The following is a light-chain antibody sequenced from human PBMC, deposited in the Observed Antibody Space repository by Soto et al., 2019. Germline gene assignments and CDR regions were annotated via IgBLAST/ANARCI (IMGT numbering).Light chain of an antibody. CDR1: QSITNR. CDR2: DAL. V-gene: IGKV1-5*01. J-gene: IGKJ5*01. CDR3: QQYHTSSIT. Sequence: DIQMTQSPSTLSASVGDRVAITCRASQSITNRLAWYQLKPGKAPKVLIYDALNLESGVPSRFSGTGSGTEFTLSIDSLQPDDFATYYCQQYHTSSITFGQGTRLEIK.